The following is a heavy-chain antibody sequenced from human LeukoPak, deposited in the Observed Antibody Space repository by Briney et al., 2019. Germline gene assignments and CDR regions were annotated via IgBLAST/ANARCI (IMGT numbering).Heavy chain of an antibody. D-gene: IGHD5-24*01. Sequence: GGSLRLSCAASGFTVSSNYMSWVRLAPGRGLEWVSVIYTGGSTYYAESVKGRFTISRDNSKNTLYLQMNSLRAEDTAVYYCARNAATISYFDYWGQGTLVTVSS. J-gene: IGHJ4*02. CDR3: ARNAATISYFDY. CDR2: IYTGGST. CDR1: GFTVSSNY. V-gene: IGHV3-53*01.